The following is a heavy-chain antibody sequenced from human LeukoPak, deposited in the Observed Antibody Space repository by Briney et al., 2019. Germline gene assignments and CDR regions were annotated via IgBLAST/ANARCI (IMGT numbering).Heavy chain of an antibody. CDR2: IYTSGST. CDR3: AGQQDIVVVPASYYYMDV. J-gene: IGHJ6*03. V-gene: IGHV4-4*07. Sequence: SETLALTCTVSGGSISSYYWSWIRQPAGKGLEWIGRIYTSGSTNYNPSLKSRVTMSVDTSKNQFSLKLSSVTAADTAVYYCAGQQDIVVVPASYYYMDVWGKGSTVTVSS. CDR1: GGSISSYY. D-gene: IGHD2-2*01.